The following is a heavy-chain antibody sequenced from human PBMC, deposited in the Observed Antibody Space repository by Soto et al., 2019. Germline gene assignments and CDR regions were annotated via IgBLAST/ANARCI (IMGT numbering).Heavy chain of an antibody. CDR3: AREWKYYYDSSGYYYY. CDR2: INPNSGGT. D-gene: IGHD3-22*01. Sequence: ASVNVSCKASGYTFTGYDMHWGRQAPGQGLEWMGWINPNSGGTNYAQKFQGRVTMTRDTSISTAYMELSRLRSDDTAVYYCAREWKYYYDSSGYYYYWGQGTLVTVSS. V-gene: IGHV1-2*02. CDR1: GYTFTGYD. J-gene: IGHJ4*02.